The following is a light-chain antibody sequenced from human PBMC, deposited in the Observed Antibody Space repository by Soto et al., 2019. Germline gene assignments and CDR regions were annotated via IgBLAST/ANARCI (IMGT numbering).Light chain of an antibody. J-gene: IGKJ5*01. Sequence: MMMTQSPATLSVSPGERVTLSCSTSHSINSHVAWYQQKPGQAPRLLLYGASTMANGIPVRFSGSGFGTEFTLTISSLQSEDFAVYYCQRYKNWPLFGQGTRLEIK. CDR1: HSINSH. CDR3: QRYKNWPL. CDR2: GAS. V-gene: IGKV3-15*01.